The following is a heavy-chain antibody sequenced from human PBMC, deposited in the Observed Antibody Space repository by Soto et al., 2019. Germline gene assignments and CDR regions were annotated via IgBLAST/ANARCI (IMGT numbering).Heavy chain of an antibody. CDR1: GFTFSTYA. CDR2: ISYDTFIQ. CDR3: ARGGFGDYFRHQCSFDY. J-gene: IGHJ4*02. V-gene: IGHV3-30-3*01. D-gene: IGHD4-17*01. Sequence: QVQLVESGGGVVQPGRSLRLSCAASGFTFSTYAMHWVRQAPGKGLEWVTMISYDTFIQYYADSVKGRFTISRDNSNNTLYLQMNSLRPEDTAVYYCARGGFGDYFRHQCSFDYWGQGTLVTVSS.